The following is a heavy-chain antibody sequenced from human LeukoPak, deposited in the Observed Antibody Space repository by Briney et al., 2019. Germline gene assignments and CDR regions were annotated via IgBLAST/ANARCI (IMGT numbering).Heavy chain of an antibody. J-gene: IGHJ4*02. CDR2: IKQDGSEI. CDR3: ARAPGDPPNY. CDR1: GYIFSTYW. Sequence: GGSLRLSCVGSGYIFSTYWMNWVRQAPGKGLEWVANIKQDGSEIYYVDSVKGRFTISRDNAKNSLYLQMKSLRVEDTAVYYCARAPGDPPNYWGQGTLVTVSS. V-gene: IGHV3-7*03.